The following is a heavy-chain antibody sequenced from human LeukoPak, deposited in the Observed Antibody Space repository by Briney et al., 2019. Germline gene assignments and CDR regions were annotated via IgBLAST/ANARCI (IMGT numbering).Heavy chain of an antibody. D-gene: IGHD3-3*01. CDR3: ARGGSGSDYYGMDV. CDR2: ISSSSSYT. CDR1: GFTFSDFF. Sequence: GGSLRLSCAASGFTFSDFFMSWIRQAPGKGLECVSYISSSSSYTNYADSVRGRFTISRDNAKNSLSLQMNSLRAEDTAVYYCARGGSGSDYYGMDVWGQGTTVTVPS. J-gene: IGHJ6*02. V-gene: IGHV3-11*03.